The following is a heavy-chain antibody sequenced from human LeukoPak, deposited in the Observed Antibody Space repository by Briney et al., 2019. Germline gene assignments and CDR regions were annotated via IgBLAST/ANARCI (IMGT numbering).Heavy chain of an antibody. CDR1: GYTFTSYY. V-gene: IGHV1-2*02. CDR2: INPNSGSP. Sequence: ASVKVSCKASGYTFTSYYMHWVRQAPGQGLEWMGWINPNSGSPTYAQNFTGRVIMSWDTSLSTAYLQMSSLRSDDTAVYYCARDRLQVFYYDRRGNQAAFDIWGQGTMVTVSS. D-gene: IGHD3-22*01. J-gene: IGHJ3*02. CDR3: ARDRLQVFYYDRRGNQAAFDI.